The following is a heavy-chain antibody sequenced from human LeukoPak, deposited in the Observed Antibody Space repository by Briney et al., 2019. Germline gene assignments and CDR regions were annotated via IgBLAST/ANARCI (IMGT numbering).Heavy chain of an antibody. D-gene: IGHD6-19*01. V-gene: IGHV4-39*07. CDR3: ARDGSIAVAGTIY. CDR2: IYYSGST. J-gene: IGHJ4*02. CDR1: GGSISSSSYY. Sequence: SSETLSLTCTVSGGSISSSSYYWGWIRQPPGKGLERIGSIYYSGSTYYNPSLKSRVTISVDMSKNQFSLKLSSVTAADTAVYYCARDGSIAVAGTIYWGQGTLVTVSS.